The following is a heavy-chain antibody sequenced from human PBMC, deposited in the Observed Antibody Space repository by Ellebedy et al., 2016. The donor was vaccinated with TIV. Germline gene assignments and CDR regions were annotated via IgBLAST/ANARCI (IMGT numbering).Heavy chain of an antibody. V-gene: IGHV1-69*05. J-gene: IGHJ4*02. CDR3: ARDSGVDSYGYGY. CDR1: GGTFSSYA. CDR2: IIPIFGTA. Sequence: ASVKVSCKASGGTFSSYAISWVRQAPGQGLEWMGGIIPIFGTANYAQKFQGRVTMTRDTSTSTVYMELSSLRSEDTAVYYCARDSGVDSYGYGYWGQGTLVTVSS. D-gene: IGHD5-18*01.